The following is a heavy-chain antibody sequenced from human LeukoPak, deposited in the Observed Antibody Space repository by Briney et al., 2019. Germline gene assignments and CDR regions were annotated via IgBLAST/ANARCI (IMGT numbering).Heavy chain of an antibody. CDR2: ISAHNGNT. D-gene: IGHD4-23*01. Sequence: ASVKVSCKASGYTFTSYGISWVRQAPGQGLEWMGWISAHNGNTNYAQKIQGRVTMTTDTSTSTAYMELRSLRSDDTAVYYCARAEIYYGGNPLDHWGQGTVVTVSS. V-gene: IGHV1-18*01. J-gene: IGHJ4*02. CDR3: ARAEIYYGGNPLDH. CDR1: GYTFTSYG.